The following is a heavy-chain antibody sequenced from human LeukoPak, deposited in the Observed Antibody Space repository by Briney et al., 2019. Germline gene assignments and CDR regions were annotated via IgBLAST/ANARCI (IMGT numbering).Heavy chain of an antibody. J-gene: IGHJ6*02. Sequence: PGGSLRLSCAASGFTFSSYSMNWVRQAPGKGLEWVSYIRSSSSTIYYADSVKGRFTISRDNAKNSLYLQMNSLRAEDTAVYYCAREGCSSTSCYYYYYGMDVWGQGTTVTVSS. CDR3: AREGCSSTSCYYYYYGMDV. V-gene: IGHV3-48*01. CDR2: IRSSSSTI. D-gene: IGHD2-2*01. CDR1: GFTFSSYS.